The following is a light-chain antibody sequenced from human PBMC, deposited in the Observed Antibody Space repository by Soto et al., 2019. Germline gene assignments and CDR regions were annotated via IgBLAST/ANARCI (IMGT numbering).Light chain of an antibody. V-gene: IGKV1-5*01. CDR1: QSISNW. Sequence: DIQMTQSPSTLSASVGDTVTITCRASQSISNWLAWYQQKPGKAPKVLIYDASSLETGVPSRFSGSGSGTEFTLTISSLQPDDFPTYYCQQSNSLTFGQGTKVDIK. CDR3: QQSNSLT. J-gene: IGKJ1*01. CDR2: DAS.